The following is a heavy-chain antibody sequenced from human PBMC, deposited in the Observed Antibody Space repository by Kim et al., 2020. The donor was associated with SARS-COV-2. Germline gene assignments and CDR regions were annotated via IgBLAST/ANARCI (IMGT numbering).Heavy chain of an antibody. CDR3: ARAVETAASYYYYYGMDV. CDR1: GGSISSYY. V-gene: IGHV4-4*07. D-gene: IGHD5-18*01. Sequence: SETLSLTCTVSGGSISSYYWSWIRQPAGKGLEWIGRIYTSGSTNYNPPLKTRVTLSVDTSKNQFSQKLSSVTAADTTVYSCARAVETAASYYYYYGMDVWDQGSTVTVSS. J-gene: IGHJ6*02. CDR2: IYTSGST.